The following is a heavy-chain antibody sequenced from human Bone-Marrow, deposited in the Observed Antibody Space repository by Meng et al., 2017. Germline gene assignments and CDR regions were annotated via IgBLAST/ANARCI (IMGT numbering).Heavy chain of an antibody. V-gene: IGHV4-39*07. CDR3: ARTTVTTAPWFDP. J-gene: IGHJ5*02. Sequence: SETLSLTCTVSGGSISSSSYYWGWIRQPPGKGLEWIGSIYYSGSTNYNPSLKSRVTISVDTSKNQFSLKLSSVTAADTAVYYCARTTVTTAPWFDPWGQGTLVTVSS. CDR1: GGSISSSSYY. CDR2: IYYSGST. D-gene: IGHD4-17*01.